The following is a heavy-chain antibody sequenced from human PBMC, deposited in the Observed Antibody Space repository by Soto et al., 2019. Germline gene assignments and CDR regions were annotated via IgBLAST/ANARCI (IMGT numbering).Heavy chain of an antibody. J-gene: IGHJ4*02. CDR3: ARDGPGRGVVVVAATGGYYFDY. CDR2: ISYDGSNK. V-gene: IGHV3-30-3*01. CDR1: EFTFSSYA. D-gene: IGHD2-15*01. Sequence: GGSLRLSCAAAEFTFSSYAMHWVRQAPGKGLEWVAVISYDGSNKYYADSVKGRFTISRDNSKNTLYLQMNSLRAEDTAVYYCARDGPGRGVVVVAATGGYYFDYWGQGTLVTVSS.